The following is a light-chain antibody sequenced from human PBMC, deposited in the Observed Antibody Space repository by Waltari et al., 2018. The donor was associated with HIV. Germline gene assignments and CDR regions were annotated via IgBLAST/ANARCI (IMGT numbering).Light chain of an antibody. Sequence: SYILTQSPSVSVAPGKTAKISCGGDNVGSKRVQWYQPTAGTAPLLVIYDDAARPSGITARVSGSNAGNTAHLTITRVEVGDEAYYYCQVWDFTTDHVVFGGGTKLTVL. CDR3: QVWDFTTDHVV. J-gene: IGLJ6*01. CDR1: NVGSKR. V-gene: IGLV3-21*03. CDR2: DDA.